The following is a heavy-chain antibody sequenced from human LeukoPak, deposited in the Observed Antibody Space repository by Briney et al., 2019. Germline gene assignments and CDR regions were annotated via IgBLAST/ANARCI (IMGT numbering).Heavy chain of an antibody. CDR1: GFTFSSYS. CDR2: ISSSSSTI. Sequence: GSLRLSCAASGFTFSSYSMNWVRQAPGKGLEWVSYISSSSSTIYYADSVKGRFTISRDNAKNSLYLQMNSLRAEDTAVYYCARGGIVVVPAAMGDYWGQGTLVTVSS. CDR3: ARGGIVVVPAAMGDY. V-gene: IGHV3-48*04. J-gene: IGHJ4*02. D-gene: IGHD2-2*01.